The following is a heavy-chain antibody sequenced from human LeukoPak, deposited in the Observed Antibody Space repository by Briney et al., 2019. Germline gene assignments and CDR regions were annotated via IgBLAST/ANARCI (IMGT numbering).Heavy chain of an antibody. CDR1: GFAFNTYA. Sequence: GGSLRLSCAASGFAFNTYAMHWVRQAPGQGLEWVALIWHDGSHKFYSNSVRGQFTISRDNSKNTVSLQMNNLRPEDTAVYYCAREIFGSGNYPDFWGQGTLVTVSS. CDR3: AREIFGSGNYPDF. J-gene: IGHJ4*02. CDR2: IWHDGSHK. D-gene: IGHD3-10*01. V-gene: IGHV3-33*01.